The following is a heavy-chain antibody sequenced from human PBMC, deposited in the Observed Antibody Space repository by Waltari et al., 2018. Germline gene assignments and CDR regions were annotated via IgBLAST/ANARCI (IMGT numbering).Heavy chain of an antibody. CDR1: GYTFTGYY. V-gene: IGHV1-2*04. CDR3: ARTSEHYGGNSVGGWFDP. Sequence: QVQLVQSGAEVKKPGASVKVSCKASGYTFTGYYMHWVRQAPGQGLEWMGWINPNSGGTNYAQKFQGWVTMTRDTSISTAYMELSRLRSDDTAVYYCARTSEHYGGNSVGGWFDPWGQGTLVTVSS. D-gene: IGHD4-17*01. CDR2: INPNSGGT. J-gene: IGHJ5*02.